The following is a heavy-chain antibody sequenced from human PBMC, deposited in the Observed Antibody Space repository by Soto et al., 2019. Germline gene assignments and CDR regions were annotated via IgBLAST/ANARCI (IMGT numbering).Heavy chain of an antibody. CDR1: GVSIGSHY. Sequence: ASETLSLTCAVSGVSIGSHYWTWIRQPPGKGLEWIGFIYYRVNTNSNPSLKSRVTMSVDTSKNHFFLKVTAVTAADTAVYYCARGGSMTTLHDWGQGTLVTVSS. V-gene: IGHV4-59*11. CDR2: IYYRVNT. CDR3: ARGGSMTTLHD. J-gene: IGHJ4*02. D-gene: IGHD4-17*01.